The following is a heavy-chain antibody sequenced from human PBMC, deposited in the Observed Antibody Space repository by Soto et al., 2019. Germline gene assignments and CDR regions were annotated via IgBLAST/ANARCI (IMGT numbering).Heavy chain of an antibody. CDR2: TSYDESNQ. Sequence: ESGGGVVQPGRSLRLSCAASGFTFSSFVMHWVRQAPGKGLEWVAFTSYDESNQYYADSVKGRFTISRDNSKNTLYLQMNSLGPEDTAIYYCAKDGGDKGGFQHWGQGTLVTVSS. CDR1: GFTFSSFV. D-gene: IGHD2-21*01. CDR3: AKDGGDKGGFQH. J-gene: IGHJ1*01. V-gene: IGHV3-30*18.